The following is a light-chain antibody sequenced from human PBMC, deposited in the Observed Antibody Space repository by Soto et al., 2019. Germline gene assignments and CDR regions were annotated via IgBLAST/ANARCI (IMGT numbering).Light chain of an antibody. Sequence: QSVLTQPPSASGTPGQRVTISCSGGSSNIGRNYVYWYQQFPGTAPKLLIHRNDQRPSGVPDRFSGSKSDTSGSLDISGLRSEDEADYYCAAWDDSLSGPVFGGGTKVTVL. CDR2: RND. CDR1: SSNIGRNY. CDR3: AAWDDSLSGPV. V-gene: IGLV1-47*01. J-gene: IGLJ2*01.